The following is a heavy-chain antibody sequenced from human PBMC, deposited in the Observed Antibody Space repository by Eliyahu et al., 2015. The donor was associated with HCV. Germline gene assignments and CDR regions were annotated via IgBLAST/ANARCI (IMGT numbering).Heavy chain of an antibody. Sequence: QLQLQESGPGLVKPSETLSLTCTVSGGSIXSSSYYWGWIRQPPGKGLEWIGSIYYSGSTYYNPSLKSRVTISVDTSKNQFSLKLSSVTAADTAVYYCARSPIYDYVWGSYRHTSSWFDPWGQGTLVTVSS. D-gene: IGHD3-16*02. V-gene: IGHV4-39*01. CDR2: IYYSGST. CDR3: ARSPIYDYVWGSYRHTSSWFDP. CDR1: GGSIXSSSYY. J-gene: IGHJ5*02.